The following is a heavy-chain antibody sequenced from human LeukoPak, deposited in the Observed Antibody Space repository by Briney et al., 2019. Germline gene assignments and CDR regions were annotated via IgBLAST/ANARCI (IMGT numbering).Heavy chain of an antibody. D-gene: IGHD4-11*01. CDR1: GGSLSSYY. CDR3: ARDRRYSNWFDP. Sequence: SETLSLTCTVSGGSLSSYYWSWIRQPPGKGLEWIGYIYYSGSTNYNPSLKSRVTISVDTSKNQFSLKLSSVTAADTAVYYCARDRRYSNWFDPWGQGTLVTVSS. J-gene: IGHJ5*02. V-gene: IGHV4-59*12. CDR2: IYYSGST.